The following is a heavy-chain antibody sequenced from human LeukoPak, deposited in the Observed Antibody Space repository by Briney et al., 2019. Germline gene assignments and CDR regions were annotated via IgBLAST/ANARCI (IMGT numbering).Heavy chain of an antibody. CDR3: AGRITGYSSGYVY. CDR1: GFTFSSYW. V-gene: IGHV3-7*03. CDR2: INHNGNVN. D-gene: IGHD5-18*01. J-gene: IGHJ4*02. Sequence: GGSLRLSCAASGFTFSSYWMNWARQAPGKGLEWVASINHNGNVNYYVDSVKGRFTISRDNAKNSLYLQMSNLRAEDTALYYCAGRITGYSSGYVYWGQGTLVTVSS.